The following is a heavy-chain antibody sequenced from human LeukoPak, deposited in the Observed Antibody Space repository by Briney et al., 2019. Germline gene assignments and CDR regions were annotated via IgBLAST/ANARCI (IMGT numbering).Heavy chain of an antibody. J-gene: IGHJ4*02. Sequence: GGSLRLSCAASGFTFSSYAMSWVRQAPGKGLEWVSAISGSGGTIYYADSVKGRFTISRDNAKNSLYLQMNSLRAEDTAVYYCARDDILTGNDYWGQGTLVTVSS. CDR3: ARDDILTGNDY. V-gene: IGHV3-23*01. CDR2: ISGSGGTI. CDR1: GFTFSSYA. D-gene: IGHD3-9*01.